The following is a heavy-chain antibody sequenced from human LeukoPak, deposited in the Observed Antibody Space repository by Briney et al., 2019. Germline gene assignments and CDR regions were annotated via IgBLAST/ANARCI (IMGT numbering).Heavy chain of an antibody. CDR1: GGSISIHY. CDR2: IYYSGST. CDR3: GRDDYGDYVFDY. D-gene: IGHD4-17*01. Sequence: SETLSLTCTVSGGSISIHYWTWIRQPPGGGLEWIGYIYYSGSTKYNPSLKSRVTISVDTSKNQFSLKLSSVTAADTAVYYCGRDDYGDYVFDYWGQGTLVTVSS. J-gene: IGHJ4*02. V-gene: IGHV4-59*11.